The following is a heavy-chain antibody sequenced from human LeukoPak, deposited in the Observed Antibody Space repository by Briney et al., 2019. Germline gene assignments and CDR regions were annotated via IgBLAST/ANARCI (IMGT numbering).Heavy chain of an antibody. CDR3: AKDRGSVALFGPLVDY. Sequence: GGSLRLSCAASGFTFSSYWMTWVRQAPGKGLEWVANIKQDGSEKYYVDSVKGRFTISRDNAKSSLYLQMNSLRVEDTAVYYCAKDRGSVALFGPLVDYWGQGTLVTVSS. V-gene: IGHV3-7*04. J-gene: IGHJ4*02. D-gene: IGHD3-10*01. CDR2: IKQDGSEK. CDR1: GFTFSSYW.